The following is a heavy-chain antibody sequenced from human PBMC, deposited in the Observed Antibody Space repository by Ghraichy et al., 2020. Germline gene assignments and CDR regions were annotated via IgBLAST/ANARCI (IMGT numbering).Heavy chain of an antibody. CDR1: GFTVSSNY. V-gene: IGHV3-66*04. Sequence: GGSLRLSCAASGFTVSSNYMSWVRQAPGKGLEWVSVIYSGGSTYYADSVKGRFTISRDNSKNTLYLQMNSLRAEDTAVYYCARPYYYDSSGYYCWGQGTLVTVSS. CDR3: ARPYYYDSSGYYC. CDR2: IYSGGST. J-gene: IGHJ4*02. D-gene: IGHD3-22*01.